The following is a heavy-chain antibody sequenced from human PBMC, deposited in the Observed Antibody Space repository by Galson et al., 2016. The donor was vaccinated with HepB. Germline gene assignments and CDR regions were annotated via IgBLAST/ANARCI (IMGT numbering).Heavy chain of an antibody. D-gene: IGHD1-26*01. J-gene: IGHJ4*02. V-gene: IGHV1-2*06. CDR2: INPSRGDT. CDR3: ARGTVGAVDY. CDR1: GYIFTHYY. Sequence: SVKVSCKASGYIFTHYYIHWVRQAPGQGLEWMGRINPSRGDTIYAQNFRGRVTMTRDMSISTAYLALTSYDTAVYFCARGTVGAVDYWGQGTLVTVSS.